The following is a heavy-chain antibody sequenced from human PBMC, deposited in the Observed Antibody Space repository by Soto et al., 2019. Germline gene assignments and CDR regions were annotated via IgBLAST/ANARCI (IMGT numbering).Heavy chain of an antibody. Sequence: SVKVSCKASGGNFTSHGVSWVRQAPGQGLEFMGGIMPIFGTTNYAQKFRGRVTITADEPTSTVYMEQRSLRSEDTAVYYCARVSGRGWYNWFDPWGQGTPVTVSS. J-gene: IGHJ5*02. CDR2: IMPIFGTT. CDR3: ARVSGRGWYNWFDP. V-gene: IGHV1-69*13. D-gene: IGHD6-19*01. CDR1: GGNFTSHG.